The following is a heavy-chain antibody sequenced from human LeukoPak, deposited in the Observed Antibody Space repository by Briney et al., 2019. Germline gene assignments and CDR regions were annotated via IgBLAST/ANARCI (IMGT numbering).Heavy chain of an antibody. D-gene: IGHD3-22*01. J-gene: IGHJ4*02. CDR1: GDFITGSTYY. CDR2: MYYSGST. CDR3: ARQYYDSTGYYYFDY. V-gene: IGHV4-39*01. Sequence: SETLSLTCTVSGDFITGSTYYWGWIRQPPGKGLEWIGSMYYSGSTYSNPSLRSRVTMSADTSKNQFSLNLKSVSAADTAVYYCARQYYDSTGYYYFDYWGQGTLVTVSS.